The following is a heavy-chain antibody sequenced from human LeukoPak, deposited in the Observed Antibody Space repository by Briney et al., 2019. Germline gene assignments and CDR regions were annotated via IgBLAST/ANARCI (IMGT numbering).Heavy chain of an antibody. V-gene: IGHV4-4*07. Sequence: SETLSLTCTVSGGSISSYYWSWIRQPAGKGLEWIGRIYTSGSTNYNPSLKSRVTMSVDTSKNQFSLELSSVTAADTAVYYCARAVVVPAAMYYYYYYMDVWGKGTTVTVSS. CDR1: GGSISSYY. J-gene: IGHJ6*03. CDR2: IYTSGST. D-gene: IGHD2-2*01. CDR3: ARAVVVPAAMYYYYYYMDV.